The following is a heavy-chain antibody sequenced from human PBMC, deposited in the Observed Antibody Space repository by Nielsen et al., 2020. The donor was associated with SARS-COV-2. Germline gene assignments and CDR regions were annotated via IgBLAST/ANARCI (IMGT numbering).Heavy chain of an antibody. CDR2: ISSSGSTI. CDR3: ARDPIYYGSGSYYNGGDFDY. Sequence: GGSLRLSCTASGFTFGDYAMNWVRQAPGKGLEWVSYISSSGSTIYYADSVKGRFTISRDNAKNSLYLQMNSLRAEDTAVYYCARDPIYYGSGSYYNGGDFDYWGQGTLVTVSS. V-gene: IGHV3-48*03. CDR1: GFTFGDYA. D-gene: IGHD3-10*01. J-gene: IGHJ4*02.